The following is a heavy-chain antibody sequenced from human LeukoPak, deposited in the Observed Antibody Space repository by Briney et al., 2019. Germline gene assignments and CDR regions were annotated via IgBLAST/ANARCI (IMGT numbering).Heavy chain of an antibody. CDR1: GFTFSSYW. Sequence: PGGSLRLSSAASGFTFSSYWMHWVRQAPGKGLVWVSRINNDGSSTSYADSVKGRFTISRDNAKNTLYLQINSLRAEDTAVYYCARGRGGYFEDYWGQGTLVTVSS. V-gene: IGHV3-74*01. J-gene: IGHJ4*02. D-gene: IGHD3-22*01. CDR3: ARGRGGYFEDY. CDR2: INNDGSST.